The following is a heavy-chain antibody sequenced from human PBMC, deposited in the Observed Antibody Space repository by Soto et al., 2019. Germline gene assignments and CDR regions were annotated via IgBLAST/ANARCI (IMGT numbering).Heavy chain of an antibody. D-gene: IGHD3-3*01. J-gene: IGHJ4*02. CDR2: ISHDGSNK. CDR3: ARGRGLYYDFRSALL. Sequence: QVQLVESGGGVVQPGRSLRLSCAASGFTFSTYGMHWVRQAPGKGLEWVAVISHDGSNKYYVDSVKGRFTISRDNSKTTLYLQMNSLRAEDTAVYYCARGRGLYYDFRSALLWGQGTLVTVSS. V-gene: IGHV3-30*03. CDR1: GFTFSTYG.